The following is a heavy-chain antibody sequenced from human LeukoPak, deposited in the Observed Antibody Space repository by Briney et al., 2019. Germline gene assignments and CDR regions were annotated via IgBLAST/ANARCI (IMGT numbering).Heavy chain of an antibody. Sequence: PGGSLRLSCAASGFTFSNSWLHWVRQAPGKGLVWVSRINERGSSTSYADSVKGRFTISRDNAKNTLYLQMNNLRADDTAVYYCAGGRLVATSKAVAIDYWGQGTLVTASS. CDR2: INERGSST. D-gene: IGHD5-12*01. CDR1: GFTFSNSW. V-gene: IGHV3-74*01. J-gene: IGHJ4*02. CDR3: AGGRLVATSKAVAIDY.